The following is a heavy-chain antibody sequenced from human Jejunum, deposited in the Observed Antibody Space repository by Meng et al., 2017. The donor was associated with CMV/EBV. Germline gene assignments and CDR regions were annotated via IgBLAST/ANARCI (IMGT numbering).Heavy chain of an antibody. CDR2: VYYSGTT. D-gene: IGHD6-25*01. CDR3: ARVPAELGSTSDYYYFDS. J-gene: IGHJ4*02. CDR1: SSYF. Sequence: SSYFWTWIRQPPGKGLEWIGYVYYSGTTTYNPSLRSRVAISIDTSKNQFSLKVNSLTAADTAVYYCARVPAELGSTSDYYYFDSWGQGTLVTVSS. V-gene: IGHV4-59*01.